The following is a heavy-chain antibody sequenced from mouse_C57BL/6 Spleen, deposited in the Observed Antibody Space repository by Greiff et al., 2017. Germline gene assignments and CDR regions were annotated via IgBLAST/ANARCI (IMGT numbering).Heavy chain of an antibody. D-gene: IGHD2-3*01. CDR2: ISSGGSYT. CDR1: GFTFSSYG. Sequence: EVNLVESGGDLVKPGGSLKLSCAASGFTFSSYGMSWVRQTPDKRLEWVATISSGGSYTYYPDSVKGRFTISRDNAKNTLYLQMSSLKSEDTAMYYCARQLIYDGYYYFDYGGQGTTLTVSS. J-gene: IGHJ2*01. V-gene: IGHV5-6*01. CDR3: ARQLIYDGYYYFDY.